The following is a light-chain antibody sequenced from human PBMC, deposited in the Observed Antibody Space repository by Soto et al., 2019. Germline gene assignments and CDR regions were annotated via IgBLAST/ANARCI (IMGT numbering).Light chain of an antibody. J-gene: IGKJ1*01. V-gene: IGKV3-15*01. CDR3: QQYNNWPQT. CDR2: GAS. Sequence: MTQSPSSLSASPGERATLSCRASQSVSSNLAWYQQKPGQAPRLLIYGASTRATGIPARFSSSGSGTEFTLTISSLQSEDFAVYYCQQYNNWPQTFGQGTKVDIK. CDR1: QSVSSN.